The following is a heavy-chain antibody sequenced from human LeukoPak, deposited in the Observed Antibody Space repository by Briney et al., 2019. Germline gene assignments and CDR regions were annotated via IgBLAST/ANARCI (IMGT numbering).Heavy chain of an antibody. CDR3: ARGGDYYDSSGYLGIDY. D-gene: IGHD3-22*01. Sequence: TSETLSLTCTVSGGSISSSSYYWGWIRQPPGKGLEWIGSIYYSGSTYYNPSLKSRVTISVDTSKNQFSLKLSSVTAADTAVYYCARGGDYYDSSGYLGIDYWGQGTLVTVSS. CDR2: IYYSGST. V-gene: IGHV4-39*01. CDR1: GGSISSSSYY. J-gene: IGHJ4*02.